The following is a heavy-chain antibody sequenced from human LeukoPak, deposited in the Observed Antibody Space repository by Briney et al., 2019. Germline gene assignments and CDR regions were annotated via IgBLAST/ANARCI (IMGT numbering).Heavy chain of an antibody. CDR3: ARAPRGGCSSTSCVASYWFDP. Sequence: PSETLSLTCTVSGGSISSGGYYWSWIRQPPGKGLEWIGYIYHSGSTYYNPSLKSRVTISVDRSKNQFSLKLSSVTAADTAVYYCARAPRGGCSSTSCVASYWFDPWGQGTLVTVSS. CDR1: GGSISSGGYY. J-gene: IGHJ5*02. CDR2: IYHSGST. V-gene: IGHV4-30-2*01. D-gene: IGHD2-2*01.